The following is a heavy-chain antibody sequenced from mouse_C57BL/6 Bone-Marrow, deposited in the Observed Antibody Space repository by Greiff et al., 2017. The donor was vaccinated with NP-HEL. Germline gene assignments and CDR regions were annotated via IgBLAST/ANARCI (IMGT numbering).Heavy chain of an antibody. V-gene: IGHV1-19*01. J-gene: IGHJ4*01. CDR3: ASLAPAMDY. CDR2: INPYNGGT. Sequence: EVQLQQSGPVLVKPGASVKMSCKASGYTFTDYYMNWVKQSHGKSLEWIGVINPYNGGTSYNQKLKGKATLTVDKSSSTAYMELNSLTSEDSAVYYCASLAPAMDYWGQGTSVTVSS. CDR1: GYTFTDYY.